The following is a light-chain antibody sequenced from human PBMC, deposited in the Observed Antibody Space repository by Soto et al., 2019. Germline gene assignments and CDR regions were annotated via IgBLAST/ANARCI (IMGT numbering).Light chain of an antibody. V-gene: IGLV1-47*01. CDR3: AAWDDSLSGVV. J-gene: IGLJ3*02. CDR1: SSNIGSNY. CDR2: RNN. Sequence: QSVLXXPPSXSGTPGQRVTISXSGSSSNIGSNYVYWYQQLPGTAPKLLIYRNNQRPSGVPDRFSGSKSGTSASLAISGLRSEDEANYYCAAWDDSLSGVVFGGGTKLTVL.